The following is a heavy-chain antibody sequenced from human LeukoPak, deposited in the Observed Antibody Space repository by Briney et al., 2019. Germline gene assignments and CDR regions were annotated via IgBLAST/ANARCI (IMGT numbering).Heavy chain of an antibody. V-gene: IGHV3-21*01. CDR1: GFTFSSYS. Sequence: GGSLRLSCAASGFTFSSYSMNWVRQAPGKGLEWVSSISSSSSYIYYADSVKGRFTISRDNAKNSLYLQMNSLRAEDTAVYYCARTTYCGGDCSPYWYFDLWGRGTLVTVSS. CDR3: ARTTYCGGDCSPYWYFDL. CDR2: ISSSSSYI. J-gene: IGHJ2*01. D-gene: IGHD2-21*02.